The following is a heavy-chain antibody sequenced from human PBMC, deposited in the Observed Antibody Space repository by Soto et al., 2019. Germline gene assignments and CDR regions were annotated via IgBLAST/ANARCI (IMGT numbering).Heavy chain of an antibody. D-gene: IGHD3-10*01. V-gene: IGHV3-23*01. J-gene: IGHJ4*02. CDR1: GFTFSSYA. Sequence: GGSLRLCCAASGFTFSSYAMSWVRQAPGKGLEWVSAISGSGGSTYYADSVKGRFTISRDNSKNTLYLQMNSLRAEDTAVYYCAKGLGSGSYYTLGPYYWGQGTLVTVSS. CDR2: ISGSGGST. CDR3: AKGLGSGSYYTLGPYY.